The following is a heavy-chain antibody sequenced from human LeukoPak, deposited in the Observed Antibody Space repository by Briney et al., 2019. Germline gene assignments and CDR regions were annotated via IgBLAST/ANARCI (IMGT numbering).Heavy chain of an antibody. CDR1: GFTFSSYA. J-gene: IGHJ4*02. CDR2: ISGSGGST. Sequence: GGSLRLSCAASGFTFSSYAMSWVRQAPGKGLEWVSAISGSGGSTYYADSVKGRFTISRDNSKNTLYLQMNSLRAEDTAVYYCAKDFTTYYYDGSGYSPTVWGQGTLVTVSS. V-gene: IGHV3-23*01. D-gene: IGHD3-22*01. CDR3: AKDFTTYYYDGSGYSPTV.